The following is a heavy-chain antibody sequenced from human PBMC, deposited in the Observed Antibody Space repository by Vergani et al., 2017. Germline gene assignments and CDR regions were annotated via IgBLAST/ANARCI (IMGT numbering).Heavy chain of an antibody. V-gene: IGHV4-34*01. CDR1: GGSFSGYF. D-gene: IGHD6-13*01. Sequence: QVPLQQWGAGLLKPSETLSPTCAVYGGSFSGYFWSWLRQPPGKGLEWIGEVNHSGSTIYNPSLKSRVTISVDTSKNQFSLKLSSVTAADTAVYYCARGKLVPYYYYYGMDVWGQ. CDR3: ARGKLVPYYYYYGMDV. CDR2: VNHSGST. J-gene: IGHJ6*02.